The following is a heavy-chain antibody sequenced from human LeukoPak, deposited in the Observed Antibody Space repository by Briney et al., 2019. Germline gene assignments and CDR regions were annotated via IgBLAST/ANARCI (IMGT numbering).Heavy chain of an antibody. V-gene: IGHV4-30-4*01. J-gene: IGHJ5*02. CDR1: GGSISSGDYY. D-gene: IGHD3-22*01. CDR3: ARPYYYDSRIDP. CDR2: MYYSGST. Sequence: SQTLSLTCTVSGGSISSGDYYWSWIRQLPGKGLEWIAYMYYSGSTYYNPSLKSRVTMSADTSKNQLSLKLSSVTAADTAVYYCARPYYYDSRIDPWGQGILVTVSS.